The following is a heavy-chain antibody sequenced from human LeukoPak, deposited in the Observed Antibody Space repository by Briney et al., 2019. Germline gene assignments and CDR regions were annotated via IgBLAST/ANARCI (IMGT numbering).Heavy chain of an antibody. D-gene: IGHD6-19*01. CDR1: GYSFTSYW. J-gene: IGHJ4*02. CDR2: IYPGDSDT. CDR3: ARVDHSSGQGGSFDY. V-gene: IGHV5-51*01. Sequence: GESLKISCKGSGYSFTSYWIGWVRQMPGKGLEWMGIIYPGDSDTRYSPSFQGQVTISADKSISTAYLQWSSLKASDTAMYYCARVDHSSGQGGSFDYWGQGTLVTVSS.